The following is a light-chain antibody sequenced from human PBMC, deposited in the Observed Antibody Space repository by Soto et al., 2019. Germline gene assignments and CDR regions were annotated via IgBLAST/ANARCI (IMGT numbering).Light chain of an antibody. CDR1: QSVSINY. Sequence: EIVLTQSPGTLSLSPGERATLSCRASQSVSINYLAWYQQTPGQAPRLLIYGASSRATGLPDRFSGSGSGKDFTITISRLEHEDVAVYHCQQYGSSPLTFGGGTKVEIK. V-gene: IGKV3-20*01. J-gene: IGKJ4*01. CDR3: QQYGSSPLT. CDR2: GAS.